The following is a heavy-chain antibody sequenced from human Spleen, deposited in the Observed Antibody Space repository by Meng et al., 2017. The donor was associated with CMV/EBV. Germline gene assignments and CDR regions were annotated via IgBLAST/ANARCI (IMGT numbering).Heavy chain of an antibody. V-gene: IGHV3-21*04. CDR2: TSSSYSYI. Sequence: GGSLRLSCAASGFTFSSYALNWVRQAPGKGLEWVSSTSSSYSYIYYANSVKGRFTVSRDNAKKSLYLQMNSLRAEDTAVYYCAKEFLRITIFGVVPQYGMDVWGQGTTVTVSS. CDR1: GFTFSSYA. D-gene: IGHD3-3*01. J-gene: IGHJ6*02. CDR3: AKEFLRITIFGVVPQYGMDV.